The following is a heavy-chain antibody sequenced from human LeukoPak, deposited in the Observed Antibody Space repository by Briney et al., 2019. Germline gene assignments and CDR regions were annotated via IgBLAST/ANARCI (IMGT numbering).Heavy chain of an antibody. CDR1: GFTVSSNY. Sequence: GGSLRLSCAAPGFTVSSNYMSWVRQAPGKGLEWVSIIYSGGGNTYYADSVKGRFTISRDNSKITLYLQMNSLRAEDTDVYYCARDRGETSGWPITDYWGQGTLVTVSS. CDR3: ARDRGETSGWPITDY. V-gene: IGHV3-66*01. CDR2: IYSGGGNT. J-gene: IGHJ4*02. D-gene: IGHD6-19*01.